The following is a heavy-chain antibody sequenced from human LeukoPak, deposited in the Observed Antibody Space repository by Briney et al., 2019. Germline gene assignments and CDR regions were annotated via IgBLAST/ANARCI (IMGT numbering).Heavy chain of an antibody. CDR3: ASASSYRTAAGGDY. CDR2: INSDGGSR. Sequence: AGGSLRLSCAASGFTFSTYWMHWVRQAPGKGLVWVSRINSDGGSRNYADSVKGRFTISRDNAKNTLYLQMSSLRVEDTAVYYCASASSYRTAAGGDYWGQGTLVTVST. CDR1: GFTFSTYW. V-gene: IGHV3-74*01. J-gene: IGHJ4*02. D-gene: IGHD6-13*01.